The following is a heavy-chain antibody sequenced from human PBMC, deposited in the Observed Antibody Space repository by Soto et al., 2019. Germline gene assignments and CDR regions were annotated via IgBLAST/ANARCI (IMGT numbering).Heavy chain of an antibody. J-gene: IGHJ6*02. Sequence: GGSLRLSCAASGFSFSSYGMHWVRQAPGKGLEWVAVISYDGSNKYYADSVKGRFTISRDNSKNTLYLQMNSLRAEDTAVYYCAKHLDRCLRVGHTHYYYGMDVWGQGPSVTVSS. CDR1: GFSFSSYG. CDR2: ISYDGSNK. D-gene: IGHD3-16*01. CDR3: AKHLDRCLRVGHTHYYYGMDV. V-gene: IGHV3-30*18.